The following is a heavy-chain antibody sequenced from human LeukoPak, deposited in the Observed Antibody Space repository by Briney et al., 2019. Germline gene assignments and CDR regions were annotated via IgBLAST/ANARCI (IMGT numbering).Heavy chain of an antibody. Sequence: SETLSLTCSVSTGSISTYYWSWIRQSPGKGLEWIGYIYRGGTTSYTPSLKRGVTISVDSPKNQFFLRLTSLTGADTALYSCARHGGSLDYFDSWGPGTLVIVSS. CDR2: IYRGGTT. V-gene: IGHV4-59*08. CDR3: ARHGGSLDYFDS. J-gene: IGHJ4*02. D-gene: IGHD2-15*01. CDR1: TGSISTYY.